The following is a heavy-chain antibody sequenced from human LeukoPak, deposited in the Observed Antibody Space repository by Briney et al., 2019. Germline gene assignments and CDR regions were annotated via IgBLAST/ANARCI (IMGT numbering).Heavy chain of an antibody. CDR3: ARDYYGSIDL. D-gene: IGHD3-10*01. V-gene: IGHV3-74*01. Sequence: GGSLGLSCVASGFTFGNYWMHWVRQAPGKELVCISRINNDGSTVYADSVAGRFTISRDNARNTLYLQMNTLRVEDTAVYYCARDYYGSIDLWGQGTLVTVSS. CDR1: GFTFGNYW. J-gene: IGHJ1*01. CDR2: INNDGST.